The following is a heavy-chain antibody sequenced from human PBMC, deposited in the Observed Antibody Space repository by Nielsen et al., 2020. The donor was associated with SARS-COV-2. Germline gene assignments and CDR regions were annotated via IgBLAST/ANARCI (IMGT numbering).Heavy chain of an antibody. V-gene: IGHV3-7*03. J-gene: IGHJ6*02. Sequence: GESLKISCAASGFTFSSYWMSWVRQAPGQGLEWVANIKQDGSEKYHVDSVKGRFTISRDNAKNSLYLQMNSLRAEDTAVYYCARGGEYSSGWFTSYYGMDVWGQGTTVTVSS. CDR2: IKQDGSEK. D-gene: IGHD6-19*01. CDR3: ARGGEYSSGWFTSYYGMDV. CDR1: GFTFSSYW.